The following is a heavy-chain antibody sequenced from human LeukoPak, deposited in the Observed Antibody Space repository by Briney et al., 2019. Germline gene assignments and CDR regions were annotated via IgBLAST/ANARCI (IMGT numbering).Heavy chain of an antibody. Sequence: SETLSLTCAVSGGSISSGGYSWNWIRQPPGKGLEWIGYINPSGSTYYNPSLKSRVTISVDRSKNQFSLKLSSVAAADTAVYYCARKRTGDQGYYFDYWGQGTLVTVSS. CDR3: ARKRTGDQGYYFDY. CDR1: GGSISSGGYS. V-gene: IGHV4-30-2*01. D-gene: IGHD1-1*01. J-gene: IGHJ4*02. CDR2: INPSGST.